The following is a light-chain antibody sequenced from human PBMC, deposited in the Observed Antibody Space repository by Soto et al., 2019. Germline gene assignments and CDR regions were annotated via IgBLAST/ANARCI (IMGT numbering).Light chain of an antibody. J-gene: IGLJ2*01. CDR2: DVS. CDR1: SSDVGGYNY. V-gene: IGLV2-14*01. Sequence: QSVLTQPASVSGSPGQSITISCTGTSSDVGGYNYVSWYQQHPGKAPKLMIYDVSNRPSGVSNRFSGSKSGNTASLTISELQAEDEADYYCSSYTSSSTLDVVFGGGTQLTVL. CDR3: SSYTSSSTLDVV.